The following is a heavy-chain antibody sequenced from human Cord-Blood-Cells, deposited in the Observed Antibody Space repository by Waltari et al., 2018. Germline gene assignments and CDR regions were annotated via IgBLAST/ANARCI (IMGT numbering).Heavy chain of an antibody. CDR3: ARDPGLTTYYFDY. V-gene: IGHV3-30*04. J-gene: IGHJ4*02. Sequence: QVQLVESGGGVVQPGRSLRLSCAASGFPFSSYAMHWVRQAPGKGLEWVAVISYDGSNKYYADSVKGRFTISRDNSKNTLYLQMNSLRAEDTAVYYCARDPGLTTYYFDYWGQGTLVTVSS. CDR1: GFPFSSYA. CDR2: ISYDGSNK. D-gene: IGHD1-1*01.